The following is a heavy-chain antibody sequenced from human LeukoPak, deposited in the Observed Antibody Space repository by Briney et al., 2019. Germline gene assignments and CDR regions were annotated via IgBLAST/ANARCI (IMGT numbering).Heavy chain of an antibody. V-gene: IGHV3-9*01. CDR1: GFTFDDYA. CDR3: AKGEVGGSRYYYYGMDV. D-gene: IGHD5-12*01. J-gene: IGHJ6*02. CDR2: ISWNSGSI. Sequence: PGGSLRLSCAASGFTFDDYAMHWVRQAPGKGLEWVSGISWNSGSIGYADSVKGRFTISRDNAKNSLYLQMNSLRAEDTALYYCAKGEVGGSRYYYYGMDVWGQGTTVTVSS.